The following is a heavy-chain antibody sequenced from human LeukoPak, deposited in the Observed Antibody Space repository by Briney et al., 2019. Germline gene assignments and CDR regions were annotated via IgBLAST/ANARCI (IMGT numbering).Heavy chain of an antibody. CDR3: AKGQRFYGEYYFDY. CDR1: GFTFSSNA. CDR2: FRGSCVAT. D-gene: IGHD4-17*01. J-gene: IGHJ4*02. Sequence: GGSLRLPCAASGFTFSSNAMSWVRHAPGKGLKWVSGFRGSCVATFYADSVKGRFTISRDNSKNTLYLQMNSLRAEDTAVYYCAKGQRFYGEYYFDYWGQGTLVTVSS. V-gene: IGHV3-23*01.